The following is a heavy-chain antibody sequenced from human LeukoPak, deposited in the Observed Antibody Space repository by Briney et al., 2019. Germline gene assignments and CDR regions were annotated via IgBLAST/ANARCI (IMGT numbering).Heavy chain of an antibody. CDR3: AKDNLWFGELYVDY. J-gene: IGHJ4*02. V-gene: IGHV3-23*01. CDR2: IYGGADST. CDR1: GFTFSSYA. Sequence: GGSLRLSCAASGFTFSSYAMSWVRQAPGQGLEWVSTIYGGADSTSYADSVKGRFTISRDNSKNTLYLQMNSLRAEDTAVYYCAKDNLWFGELYVDYWGQGTLVTVSS. D-gene: IGHD3-10*01.